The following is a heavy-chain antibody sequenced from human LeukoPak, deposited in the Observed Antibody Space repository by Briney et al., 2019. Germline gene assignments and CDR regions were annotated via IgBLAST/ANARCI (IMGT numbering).Heavy chain of an antibody. J-gene: IGHJ5*01. CDR1: GYSFTTYW. V-gene: IGHV5-51*01. CDR3: ARSNNWYDY. CDR2: IYPGDSDI. Sequence: GEPLKIPCKGSGYSFTTYWIAWVRQMPGKGLEWMGIIYPGDSDIRYSPSFQAQVTISADKSINTAYLQWSSLRASDTAMYYCARSNNWYDYWGQGTLVTVSS.